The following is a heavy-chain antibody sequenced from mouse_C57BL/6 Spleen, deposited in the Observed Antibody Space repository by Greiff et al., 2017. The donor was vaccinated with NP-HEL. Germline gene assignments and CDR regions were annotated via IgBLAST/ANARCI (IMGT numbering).Heavy chain of an antibody. Sequence: QVQLQQPGAELVKPGASVKLSCKASGYTFTSYWMQWVKQRPGQGLEWIGEIDSSDSYTNYNQKFKGKATLTVDTSSSTAYMQLSSLTSEDSAVYYCARLVTTRGYAMDYWGQGTSVTVSS. CDR2: IDSSDSYT. V-gene: IGHV1-50*01. J-gene: IGHJ4*01. CDR1: GYTFTSYW. CDR3: ARLVTTRGYAMDY. D-gene: IGHD2-2*01.